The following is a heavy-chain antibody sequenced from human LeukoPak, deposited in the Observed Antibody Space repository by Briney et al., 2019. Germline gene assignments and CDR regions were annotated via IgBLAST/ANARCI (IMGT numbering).Heavy chain of an antibody. CDR3: AKVAGYCSSTSCPGDY. Sequence: TGGSLRLSCAASGFTFSSYAMTWLRQAPGKGLEWVSAISGSGGVTYYADSVKGRFTISRGNSKNTLYLQMSGLRAEDTAVYYCAKVAGYCSSTSCPGDYWGQGTLVTVSS. CDR1: GFTFSSYA. CDR2: ISGSGGVT. D-gene: IGHD2-2*03. V-gene: IGHV3-23*01. J-gene: IGHJ4*02.